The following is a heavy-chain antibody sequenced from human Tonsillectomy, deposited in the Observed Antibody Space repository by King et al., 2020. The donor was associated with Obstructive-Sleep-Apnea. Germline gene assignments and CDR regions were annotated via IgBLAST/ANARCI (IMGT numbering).Heavy chain of an antibody. Sequence: QLVQSGGGLVKPGGSLRLSCAASGFTFSSYSMNWVRQAPGKGLEWVSSISSSSSYIYYADSVKGRFTISRDNAKNSLYLQMNSLRAEDTAVYYCARDVLLWFGELSYWGQGTLVTVSS. J-gene: IGHJ4*02. CDR1: GFTFSSYS. V-gene: IGHV3-21*01. D-gene: IGHD3-10*01. CDR3: ARDVLLWFGELSY. CDR2: ISSSSSYI.